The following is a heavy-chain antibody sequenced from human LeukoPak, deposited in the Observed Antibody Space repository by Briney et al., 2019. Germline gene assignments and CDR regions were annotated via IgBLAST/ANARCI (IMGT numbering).Heavy chain of an antibody. Sequence: GGSLRLSCAASGFTFSSYGMHWVRQAPGKGLEWVAVISYDGSNKYYVDSVKGRFTISRDNSKNILYLQMNSLRAEDTAVYYCAKDPNPFYDFWSGYKWGQGTLVTVSS. CDR3: AKDPNPFYDFWSGYK. J-gene: IGHJ4*02. CDR2: ISYDGSNK. V-gene: IGHV3-30*18. D-gene: IGHD3-3*01. CDR1: GFTFSSYG.